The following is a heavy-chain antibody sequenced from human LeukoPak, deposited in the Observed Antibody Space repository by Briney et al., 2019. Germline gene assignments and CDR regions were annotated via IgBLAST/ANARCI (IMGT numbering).Heavy chain of an antibody. J-gene: IGHJ4*02. Sequence: ASVKVSCKASGYTFTGYYMHWVRQAPGQGLEWVGWINPNSGGTNYAQKFQGRVTMTRDTSISTAYMELSRLRSDDTAVYYCARDSYDSSGYLLPPDYWGQGTLVTVSS. CDR2: INPNSGGT. D-gene: IGHD3-22*01. CDR1: GYTFTGYY. CDR3: ARDSYDSSGYLLPPDY. V-gene: IGHV1-2*02.